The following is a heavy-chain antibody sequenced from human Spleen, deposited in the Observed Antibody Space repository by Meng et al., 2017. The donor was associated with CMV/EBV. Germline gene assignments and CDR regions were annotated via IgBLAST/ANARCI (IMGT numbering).Heavy chain of an antibody. CDR2: IYYSGST. CDR1: GGFFKSLY. D-gene: IGHD5-24*01. V-gene: IGHV4-59*11. CDR3: ARGHGGASVPHPYYYGMDV. Sequence: SETLSLTCTVSGGFFKSLYWSWIRQPQGKGLEWIGYIYYSGSTNYNPSLKIRVTISVDTSKNQFSLNLSSVTAADTAVYYCARGHGGASVPHPYYYGMDVWGQGTTVTVSS. J-gene: IGHJ6*02.